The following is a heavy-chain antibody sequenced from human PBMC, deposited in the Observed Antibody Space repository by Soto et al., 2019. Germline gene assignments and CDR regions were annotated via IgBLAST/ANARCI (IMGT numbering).Heavy chain of an antibody. V-gene: IGHV3-30*14. Sequence: QVQLVESGGGVVQPGRSLRLSCTASGFTFSSYAMHWVRQAPGKGLEWVAVLSYDGSNKYYADSVKGRFTISRDNSKNTLYLQMTSVRAEDTAVYYCATDSPEGLGTHDHTYRSYYYGMDIWSQGTTVTVSS. J-gene: IGHJ6*02. CDR2: LSYDGSNK. CDR1: GFTFSSYA. D-gene: IGHD3-16*01. CDR3: ATDSPEGLGTHDHTYRSYYYGMDI.